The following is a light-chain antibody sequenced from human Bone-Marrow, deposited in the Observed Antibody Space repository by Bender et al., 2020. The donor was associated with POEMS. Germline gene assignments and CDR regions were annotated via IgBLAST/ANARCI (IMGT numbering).Light chain of an antibody. CDR2: DDS. V-gene: IGLV3-21*02. CDR1: NIGSKT. Sequence: SYVLTQPPSVSVAPGQTARITCGGNNIGSKTVHWYQQKQGQAPVLVVSDDSDRPSGIPERFSGSNSGNTATLTISRVAAGDEADYSCQVWDSGSDHWVFGGGTKLTVL. CDR3: QVWDSGSDHWV. J-gene: IGLJ3*02.